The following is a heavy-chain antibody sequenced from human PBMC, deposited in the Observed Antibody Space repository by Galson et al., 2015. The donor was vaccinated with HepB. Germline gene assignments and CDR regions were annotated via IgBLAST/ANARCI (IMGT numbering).Heavy chain of an antibody. D-gene: IGHD2-2*01. J-gene: IGHJ4*02. V-gene: IGHV1-69*13. CDR2: IIPIFGTA. CDR3: ARESGCSSTSCDYFDY. CDR1: GGTFSSYA. Sequence: SVKVSCKASGGTFSSYAISWVRQAPGQGLEWMGGIIPIFGTANYAQKFQGRVTITADESTSTAYMELSSLRSEDTAVYYCARESGCSSTSCDYFDYWGQGTLVTVSS.